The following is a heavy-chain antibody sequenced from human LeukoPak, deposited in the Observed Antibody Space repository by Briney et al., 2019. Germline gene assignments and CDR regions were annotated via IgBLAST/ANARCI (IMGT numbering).Heavy chain of an antibody. CDR1: GFTFSSYA. J-gene: IGHJ3*01. CDR3: TTDALYGSTPIGFDPFDF. Sequence: PGGSLRLSCAASGFTFSSYAMSWVRQAPGKGLEWVGRMKGKSAGETTDYAAPVNGRFTISRDDSKNTLYLQMTSLKTEDTAVYYCTTDALYGSTPIGFDPFDFWGQGSMVTVSS. V-gene: IGHV3-15*01. CDR2: MKGKSAGETT. D-gene: IGHD3-22*01.